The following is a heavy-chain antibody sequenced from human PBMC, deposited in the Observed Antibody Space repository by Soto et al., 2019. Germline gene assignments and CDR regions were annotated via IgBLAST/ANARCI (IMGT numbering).Heavy chain of an antibody. Sequence: GGSLRLSCAASGFTFSNAWMNWVRQAPGKGLEWVGRIKSKTDGGTTDYAAPVKGRFTISRDDSKNTLYLQMNSLKTEDTAVYYCTTDTGSSWYPADYWGQGTLVTVSS. CDR1: GFTFSNAW. J-gene: IGHJ4*02. CDR2: IKSKTDGGTT. D-gene: IGHD6-13*01. V-gene: IGHV3-15*01. CDR3: TTDTGSSWYPADY.